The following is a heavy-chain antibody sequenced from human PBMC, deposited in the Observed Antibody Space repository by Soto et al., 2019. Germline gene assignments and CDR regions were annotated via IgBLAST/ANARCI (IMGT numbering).Heavy chain of an antibody. V-gene: IGHV1-18*01. Sequence: QFQLVQSGPEVKNPGASVKVSCKASGYTFKNYGIKWVRQAPGQGLEWVGWITTYNGNRYSAEKFQGRVTMTTDTSTSTTYMELRSLTSDDTGVYYCARDAQPKGVAADGASDYWGQGTLVTVSS. CDR3: ARDAQPKGVAADGASDY. D-gene: IGHD6-19*01. CDR2: ITTYNGNR. CDR1: GYTFKNYG. J-gene: IGHJ4*02.